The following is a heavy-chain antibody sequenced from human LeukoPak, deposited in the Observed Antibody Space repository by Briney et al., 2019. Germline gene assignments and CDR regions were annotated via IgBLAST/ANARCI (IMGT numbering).Heavy chain of an antibody. CDR3: ERKIVDDPKRGV. V-gene: IGHV3-74*01. CDR1: GFTFSSYW. CDR2: INTDGSST. J-gene: IGHJ6*03. D-gene: IGHD3-16*02. Sequence: GGSLRLSCAASGFTFSSYWMHWVRQAPGKGLVWVSRINTDGSSTSYADSVKGRFTISRDNAKNTLYLQMNSLRAEDTAVYYCERKIVDDPKRGVWGKGPRVPVS.